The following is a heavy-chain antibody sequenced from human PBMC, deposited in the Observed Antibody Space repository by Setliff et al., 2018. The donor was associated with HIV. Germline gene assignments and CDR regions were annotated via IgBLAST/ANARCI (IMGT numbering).Heavy chain of an antibody. Sequence: LRLSCAASGFSLRTYAMSWVRQAPGKGLEWVSVISGSGGSTYYADSVKGRFTISRDNSKNTLYLQMNSLRPEDTAVYYCARVRLYNTALDYWGQGTLVTVSS. CDR2: ISGSGGST. D-gene: IGHD3-3*01. CDR3: ARVRLYNTALDY. V-gene: IGHV3-23*01. CDR1: GFSLRTYA. J-gene: IGHJ4*02.